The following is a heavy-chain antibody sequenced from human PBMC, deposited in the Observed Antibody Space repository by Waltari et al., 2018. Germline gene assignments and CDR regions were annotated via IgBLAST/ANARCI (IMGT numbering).Heavy chain of an antibody. CDR1: GGSISSYY. J-gene: IGHJ3*02. D-gene: IGHD2-2*01. Sequence: QVQLQESGPGLVKPSETLSLTCTVSGGSISSYYWSWIRQPAGKGLEWIGRIYTSGSTNDNPALKSRVTMSVDTSKNQFSLKLSSVTAADTAVYYCARGTLVPAATGYAFDIWGQGTMVTVSS. CDR3: ARGTLVPAATGYAFDI. V-gene: IGHV4-4*07. CDR2: IYTSGST.